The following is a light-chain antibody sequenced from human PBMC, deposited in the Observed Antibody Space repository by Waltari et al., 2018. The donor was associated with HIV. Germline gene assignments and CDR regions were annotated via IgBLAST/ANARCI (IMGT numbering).Light chain of an antibody. CDR1: RPNIGAGPD. Sequence: QSVLTQPPSVSGALGQRVTISCTGSRPNIGAGPDVNWYQQLPGTAPKLLIYSNIIRPSGVPARFSASKSGTSASLAITGLRPEDEADYYCQSYDTSLSVNYVFGTGTKVTVL. J-gene: IGLJ1*01. V-gene: IGLV1-40*01. CDR3: QSYDTSLSVNYV. CDR2: SNI.